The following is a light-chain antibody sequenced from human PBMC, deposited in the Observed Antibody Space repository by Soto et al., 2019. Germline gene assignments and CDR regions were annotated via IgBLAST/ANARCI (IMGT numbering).Light chain of an antibody. CDR3: FSYTSSGTYV. CDR1: SRDVGNYKY. J-gene: IGLJ1*01. CDR2: EVS. V-gene: IGLV2-14*01. Sequence: QSALTQPASVSCSPGQSITISCTGTSRDVGNYKYVSWYQQHPGKAPKLMIYEVSNRPSGVSNRFSGSKSGNTASLTISGLQAEDETDYYCFSYTSSGTYVFGTGTKLTVL.